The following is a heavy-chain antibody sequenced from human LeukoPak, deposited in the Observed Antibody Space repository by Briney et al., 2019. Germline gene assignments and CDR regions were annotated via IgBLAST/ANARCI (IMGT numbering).Heavy chain of an antibody. CDR2: ISAYNGNT. CDR3: AGGLLWFGEPRNNWFDP. J-gene: IGHJ5*02. V-gene: IGHV1-18*01. CDR1: GYTFTSYG. D-gene: IGHD3-10*01. Sequence: GASVKVSCKASGYTFTSYGISWVRQAPGQGLEWMGWISAYNGNTNYAQKLQGRVTMTTDTSTSTAYMELRSLRSDDTAVYYCAGGLLWFGEPRNNWFDPWGQGTLVTVSS.